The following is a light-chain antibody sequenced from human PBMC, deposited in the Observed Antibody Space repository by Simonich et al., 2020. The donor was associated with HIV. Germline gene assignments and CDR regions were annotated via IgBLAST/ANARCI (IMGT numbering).Light chain of an antibody. CDR3: SSYTSSSTWV. V-gene: IGLV2-14*01. Sequence: QSALTQPASVSGSPGQSITISCTGTSSDLGVYNYVSWYVQHPGKAPKLMIFDVNQRPSGISSRFSGSKSGNTASLTISGLQAEDEADYYCSSYTSSSTWVFGGGTKLTVL. J-gene: IGLJ3*02. CDR1: SSDLGVYNY. CDR2: DVN.